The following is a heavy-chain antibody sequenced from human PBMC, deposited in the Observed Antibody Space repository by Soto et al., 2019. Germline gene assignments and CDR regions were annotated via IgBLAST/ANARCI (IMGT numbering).Heavy chain of an antibody. D-gene: IGHD6-13*01. CDR1: GFTFSSYA. CDR2: ISGSGGST. J-gene: IGHJ4*02. CDR3: AKDGAAAGSYSF. V-gene: IGHV3-23*01. Sequence: GGSLRLSCAASGFTFSSYAMSWVRQAPGKGLEWVSAISGSGGSTYYADSVKGRFTISRDNSKNTLYLQVNSLRAEDTAIYYCAKDGAAAGSYSFWGQGTLVTVSS.